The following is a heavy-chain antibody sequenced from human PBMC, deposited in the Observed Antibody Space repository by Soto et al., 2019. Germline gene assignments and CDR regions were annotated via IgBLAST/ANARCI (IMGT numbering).Heavy chain of an antibody. Sequence: SETLSLTYTVSGGSINTFYWSWVRQPAGKGLEWIGRIFSSGSTSFNPSLESRVAMSVDTSKNHFSLNLSSVTAADMAVYYCAREGSYSAYNFAHGIQLWSFDFWGQGALVTVSS. CDR3: AREGSYSAYNFAHGIQLWSFDF. D-gene: IGHD5-12*01. CDR2: IFSSGST. V-gene: IGHV4-4*07. J-gene: IGHJ4*02. CDR1: GGSINTFY.